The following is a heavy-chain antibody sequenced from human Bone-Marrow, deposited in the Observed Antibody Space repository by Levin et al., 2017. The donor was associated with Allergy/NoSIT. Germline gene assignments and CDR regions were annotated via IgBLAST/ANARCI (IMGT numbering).Heavy chain of an antibody. CDR3: TADIAINWFFS. CDR2: IYYSGGT. Sequence: PSETLSLTCTVSGGSISSSTYYWGWIRQPPGKGLEWIGSIYYSGGTYYSPSLKSRVTISVDTSNNQFSLKLSSLTAADTAVYYCTADIAINWFFSWGQGTLVTVSS. J-gene: IGHJ5*01. V-gene: IGHV4-39*01. D-gene: IGHD2-21*01. CDR1: GGSISSSTYY.